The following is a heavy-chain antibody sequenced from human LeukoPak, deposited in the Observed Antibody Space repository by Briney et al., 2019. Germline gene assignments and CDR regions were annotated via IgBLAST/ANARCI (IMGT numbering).Heavy chain of an antibody. CDR2: IYYSGST. J-gene: IGHJ3*02. D-gene: IGHD5-18*01. CDR3: ARPREEGTAMGLRAFDI. Sequence: SETLSLTCTVSGVSISSGGYYWSWIRQHPGKGLEWIGYIYYSGSTYYNPSLKSRVTISVDTSKNQFSLKLSSVTAADTAVYYCARPREEGTAMGLRAFDIWGQETMVTVSS. V-gene: IGHV4-31*03. CDR1: GVSISSGGYY.